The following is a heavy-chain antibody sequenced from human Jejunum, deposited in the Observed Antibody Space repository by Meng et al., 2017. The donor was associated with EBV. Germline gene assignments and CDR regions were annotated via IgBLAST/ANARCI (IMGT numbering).Heavy chain of an antibody. V-gene: IGHV3-23*01. CDR2: ITDSGGST. J-gene: IGHJ5*02. Sequence: QRLVSGGGLVQPGGSLGLSCAASGFTLSSYTMSWVRQAPGKGLEWVSAITDSGGSTYYTDSVKGRFTISRDNSKNTLYLQMNSLRAEDTAVYYCAKLTRAWGQGTLVTVSS. CDR1: GFTLSSYT. CDR3: AKLTRA.